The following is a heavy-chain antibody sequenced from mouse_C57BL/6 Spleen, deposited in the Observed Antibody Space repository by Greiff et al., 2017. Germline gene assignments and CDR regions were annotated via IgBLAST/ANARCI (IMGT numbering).Heavy chain of an antibody. CDR2: IDPSDSET. Sequence: QVQLQQPGAELVRPGSSVKLSCKASGYTFTSYWMHWVKQRPIQGLEWIGNIDPSDSETHYNQKFKDKATLTVDKSSSTAYMQLSSLTSEDSAVYYCARSPTTVVAGDYFGYWGQGTTLTVSS. CDR1: GYTFTSYW. D-gene: IGHD1-1*01. CDR3: ARSPTTVVAGDYFGY. J-gene: IGHJ2*01. V-gene: IGHV1-52*01.